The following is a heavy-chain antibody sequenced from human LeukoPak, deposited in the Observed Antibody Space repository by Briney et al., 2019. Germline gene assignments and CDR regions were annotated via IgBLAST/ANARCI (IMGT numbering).Heavy chain of an antibody. V-gene: IGHV3-21*01. J-gene: IGHJ3*02. Sequence: PGGSLRLFCGASGFTFSSYSKNRVRRAPGKELEWVSSISSSSSYIYYADSVKGRFTISRDNAKNSLYLQMNSLRAEDTAVYYCARDWRLDVWGSYPGDAFDIWGQGTMVTVSS. CDR1: GFTFSSYS. D-gene: IGHD3-16*02. CDR2: ISSSSSYI. CDR3: ARDWRLDVWGSYPGDAFDI.